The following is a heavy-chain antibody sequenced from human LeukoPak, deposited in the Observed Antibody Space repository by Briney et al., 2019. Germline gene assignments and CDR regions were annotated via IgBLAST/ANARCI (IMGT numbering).Heavy chain of an antibody. CDR3: ARIRGYCSSTSCDY. CDR1: GYTFTGYY. CDR2: INPNSGGT. Sequence: ASVKVSCKASGYTFTGYYMHWVRQAPGQGLEWMGWINPNSGGTNYAQKFQGRVTMTRDTSISTAYMELSRLRSDDTAVYYCARIRGYCSSTSCDYWGQGTLVTVSS. J-gene: IGHJ4*02. V-gene: IGHV1-2*02. D-gene: IGHD2-2*01.